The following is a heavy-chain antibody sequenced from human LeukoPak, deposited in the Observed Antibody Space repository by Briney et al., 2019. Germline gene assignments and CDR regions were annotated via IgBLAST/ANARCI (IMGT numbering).Heavy chain of an antibody. CDR1: GFTFSNAW. CDR2: IASKTYGGTA. V-gene: IGHV3-49*04. CDR3: SRDQTPYY. Sequence: GGSLRLSCAASGFTFSNAWMSWVRQAPGKGLEWVGFIASKTYGGTAEYAASVKGRFTISRDDSKSIAYLQMNSLKTEDTAVYFCSRDQTPYYWGQGTLVTVSS. J-gene: IGHJ4*02.